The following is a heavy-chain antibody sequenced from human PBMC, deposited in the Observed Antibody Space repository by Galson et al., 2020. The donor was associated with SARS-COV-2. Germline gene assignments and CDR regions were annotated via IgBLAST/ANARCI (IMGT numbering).Heavy chain of an antibody. Sequence: SETLSLTCTVSGGSISSSSYYWGWIRQPPGKGLEWIGSIYYSGSTYYNPSLKSRVTISVDTSKNQFSLKLSSVTAADTAVYYCARARIMITLGGVMANWFDPWGQGTLVTVSS. V-gene: IGHV4-39*01. CDR1: GGSISSSSYY. CDR2: IYYSGST. CDR3: ARARIMITLGGVMANWFDP. J-gene: IGHJ5*02. D-gene: IGHD3-16*01.